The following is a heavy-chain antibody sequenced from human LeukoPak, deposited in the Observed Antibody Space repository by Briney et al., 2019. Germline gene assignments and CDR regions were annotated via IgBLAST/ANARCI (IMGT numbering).Heavy chain of an antibody. CDR2: ISGSGGDT. CDR1: GFTFSNFL. CDR3: AKKGATTGDFDY. Sequence: GGSLRLSCAASGFTFSNFLMTWVRQAPGKGPEWVSAISGSGGDTYYADSVKGRFTISRDNSKNTLYLQMNSLGAEDTAVYYCAKKGATTGDFDYWGQGTLVTVSS. D-gene: IGHD1-26*01. V-gene: IGHV3-23*01. J-gene: IGHJ4*02.